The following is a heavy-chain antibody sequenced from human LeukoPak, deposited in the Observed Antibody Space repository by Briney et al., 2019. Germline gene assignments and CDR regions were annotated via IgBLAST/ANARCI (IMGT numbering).Heavy chain of an antibody. CDR1: GFTFSSYG. D-gene: IGHD3-22*01. V-gene: IGHV3-30*18. J-gene: IGHJ4*02. CDR2: ISYDGSNK. Sequence: GGSLRLSCAASGFTFSSYGMHWVRQAPGKGLEWVAVISYDGSNKYYADSMKGRFTISRDNSKNTLYLQMNSLRAEDTAVYYCAKGGSGYYWIFDYWGQGTLVTVSS. CDR3: AKGGSGYYWIFDY.